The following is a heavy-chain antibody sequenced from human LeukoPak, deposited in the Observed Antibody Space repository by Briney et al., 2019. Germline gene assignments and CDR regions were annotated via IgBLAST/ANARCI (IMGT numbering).Heavy chain of an antibody. Sequence: PGGSLRLSCAASGFTFSSYSMNWVRQAPGKGLEWVSSISSSSSYIYYADSVKGRFTISRDNAKNSLYLQMNSLRAEDTAVYYCARVGQSTYYDFWSGYWATFYYYGMDVWGQGTTVTVSS. CDR3: ARVGQSTYYDFWSGYWATFYYYGMDV. D-gene: IGHD3-3*01. CDR1: GFTFSSYS. V-gene: IGHV3-21*01. J-gene: IGHJ6*02. CDR2: ISSSSSYI.